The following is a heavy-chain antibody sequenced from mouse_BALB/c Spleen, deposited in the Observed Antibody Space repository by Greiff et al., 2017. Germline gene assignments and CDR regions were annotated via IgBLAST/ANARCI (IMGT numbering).Heavy chain of an antibody. CDR1: GFTFSDYY. CDR2: ISDGGSYT. CDR3: ARETYGSSPFAY. D-gene: IGHD1-1*01. J-gene: IGHJ3*01. Sequence: EVHLVESGGGLVKPGGSLKLSCAASGFTFSDYYMYWVRQTPEKRLEWVATISDGGSYTYYPDSVKGRFTISRDNAKNNLYLQMSSLKSEDTAMYYCARETYGSSPFAYWGQGTLVTVSA. V-gene: IGHV5-4*02.